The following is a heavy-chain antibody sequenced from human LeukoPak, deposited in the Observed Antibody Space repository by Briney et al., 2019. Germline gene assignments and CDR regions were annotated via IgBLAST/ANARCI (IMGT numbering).Heavy chain of an antibody. CDR3: AREGYLVGATVY. CDR1: GFTFSSYA. J-gene: IGHJ4*02. Sequence: GSLRLSCAASGFTFSSYAMHWVRQAPGKGLEWVAVISYDGSNKYYADSVKGRFTISRDNSKNTLYLQMNSLRAEDTAVYYCAREGYLVGATVYWGRGTLVTVSS. CDR2: ISYDGSNK. V-gene: IGHV3-30-3*01. D-gene: IGHD1-26*01.